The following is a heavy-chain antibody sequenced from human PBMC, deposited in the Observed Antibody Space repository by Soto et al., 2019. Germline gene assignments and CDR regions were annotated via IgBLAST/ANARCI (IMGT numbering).Heavy chain of an antibody. Sequence: SETLSLTCTVSGGSISSSSYYWGWIRQPPGKGLEWIGSIYYSGSTYYNPSLKSRVTISVDTSKNQFSLKLSSVTAADTAVYYCARHWWVGIAALPHLDYFDYWGQGTLVTVSS. CDR3: ARHWWVGIAALPHLDYFDY. V-gene: IGHV4-39*01. D-gene: IGHD6-13*01. J-gene: IGHJ4*02. CDR1: GGSISSSSYY. CDR2: IYYSGST.